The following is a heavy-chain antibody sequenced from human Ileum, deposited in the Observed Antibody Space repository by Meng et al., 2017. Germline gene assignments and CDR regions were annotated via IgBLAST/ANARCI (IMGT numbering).Heavy chain of an antibody. Sequence: SLKISCAASGFTFDDYGMHWVRQAPGKGLEWVSGISCNSGSIGYADSVKGRFTISRDNDKNSLCLQMTSLRAEDRALYYCAKEGKSDETFDIWGQGTMVTVSS. CDR3: AKEGKSDETFDI. J-gene: IGHJ3*02. V-gene: IGHV3-9*01. CDR2: ISCNSGSI. CDR1: GFTFDDYG.